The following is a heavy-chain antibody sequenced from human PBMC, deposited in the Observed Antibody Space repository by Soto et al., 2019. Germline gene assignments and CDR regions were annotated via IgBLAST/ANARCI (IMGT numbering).Heavy chain of an antibody. V-gene: IGHV4-59*01. J-gene: IGHJ6*03. Sequence: QVQLQESGPGLVKPSETLSLTCSVSGGSISSYYWSWIRQPPGKGLEWIGYIYHSGNTKYNSSLTSRVTISVDTSKTQISLKLSSVTAADTAVYYCARGSRYSYGYDVHYYYYMDVWGRGTTVTVSS. CDR1: GGSISSYY. CDR2: IYHSGNT. D-gene: IGHD5-18*01. CDR3: ARGSRYSYGYDVHYYYYMDV.